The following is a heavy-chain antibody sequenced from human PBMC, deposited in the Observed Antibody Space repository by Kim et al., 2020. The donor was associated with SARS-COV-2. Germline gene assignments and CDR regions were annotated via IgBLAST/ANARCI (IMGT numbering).Heavy chain of an antibody. D-gene: IGHD6-19*01. Sequence: GGSLRLSCSASGFTFSSYEMNWVRQVPGKGLEWLSYISRSGATIDYTDSVKGRFIMSRDNTKNSLSLQMDSLRVDDTAIYYCAREQTTSGFDYWGHGTRVTLSS. CDR3: AREQTTSGFDY. CDR1: GFTFSSYE. J-gene: IGHJ4*01. CDR2: ISRSGATI. V-gene: IGHV3-48*03.